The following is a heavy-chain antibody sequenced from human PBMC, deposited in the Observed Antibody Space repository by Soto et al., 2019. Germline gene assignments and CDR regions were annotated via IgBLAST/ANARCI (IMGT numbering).Heavy chain of an antibody. J-gene: IGHJ5*02. Sequence: TLCLTCFVSGGSITAGGYYWSWIRHHPGKGLEWIGSFYSSGSIIYNPSLRSRVSISGDTSSNQFSMSLTSVTAADTARYYCARMYSSGSGWFHPWGQGTLVTVSS. D-gene: IGHD6-19*01. V-gene: IGHV4-31*03. CDR3: ARMYSSGSGWFHP. CDR1: GGSITAGGYY. CDR2: FYSSGSI.